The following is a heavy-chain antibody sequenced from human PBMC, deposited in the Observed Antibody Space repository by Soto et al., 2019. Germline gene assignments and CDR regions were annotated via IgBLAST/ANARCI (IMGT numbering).Heavy chain of an antibody. CDR3: ERDRIAVAGTTLFSYYGMDV. J-gene: IGHJ6*02. Sequence: EVQLVESGGGLVKPGGSLRLSCAASGFTFSSYSMNWVRQAPGKGLEWVSSISSSSSYIYYADSVKGRFTISRDNAKNSLYLQMNSLRAEHTAGYYCERDRIAVAGTTLFSYYGMDVWGQGTPVTVSS. CDR1: GFTFSSYS. D-gene: IGHD6-19*01. CDR2: ISSSSSYI. V-gene: IGHV3-21*01.